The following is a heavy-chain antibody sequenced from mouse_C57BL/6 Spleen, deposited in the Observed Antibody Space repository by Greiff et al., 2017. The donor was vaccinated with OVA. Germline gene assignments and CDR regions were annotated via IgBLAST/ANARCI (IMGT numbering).Heavy chain of an antibody. CDR1: GYTFTSYW. V-gene: IGHV1-69*01. J-gene: IGHJ4*01. CDR2: IDPSDSYT. CDR3: ARSADGYAMDY. Sequence: VQLQQPGAELVMPGASVRLSCKASGYTFTSYWMHWVKQRPGQGLEWIGVIDPSDSYTNYNQKFKGKSTLPVDKSSSTAYMQLSSLTAEDSAVYYCARSADGYAMDYWGQGTSVTVSS.